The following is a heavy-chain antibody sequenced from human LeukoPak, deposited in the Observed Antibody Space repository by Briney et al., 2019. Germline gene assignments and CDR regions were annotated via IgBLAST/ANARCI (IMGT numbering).Heavy chain of an antibody. D-gene: IGHD3-10*01. CDR1: GYTFTNYW. Sequence: GESLQISCEASGYTFTNYWIGWVRQMPGKGLEWMGIIYPSDSDTSYSPSFQGHVTISADRSISTAYLQWSSLKASDTAMYYCAKHRYFGSGSYFSDFDYWGQGTLVTVSS. CDR3: AKHRYFGSGSYFSDFDY. J-gene: IGHJ4*02. CDR2: IYPSDSDT. V-gene: IGHV5-51*01.